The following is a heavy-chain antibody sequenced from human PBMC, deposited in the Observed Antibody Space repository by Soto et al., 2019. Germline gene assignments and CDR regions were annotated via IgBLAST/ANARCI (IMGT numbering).Heavy chain of an antibody. V-gene: IGHV4-59*12. CDR3: ARDASRLPGYYYFDY. J-gene: IGHJ4*02. CDR1: GGSISSYY. D-gene: IGHD2-21*01. Sequence: SETLSLTCTVSGGSISSYYWSWIRQPPGKGLEWIGYIYYSGSTNYNPSLKSRVTISVDTSKNQFSLKLSSVTAADTAVYYCARDASRLPGYYYFDYWGQGTLVTVSS. CDR2: IYYSGST.